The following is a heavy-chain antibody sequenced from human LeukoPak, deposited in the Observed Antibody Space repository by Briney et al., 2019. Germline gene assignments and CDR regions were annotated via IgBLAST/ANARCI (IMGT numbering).Heavy chain of an antibody. Sequence: SEALSLTCTVSGGSISSSSYYWGWIRQPPGKGLEWIGSIYYSGSTYYNPSLKSRVTISVDTSKNQFSLKLSSVTAADTAVYYCARGGYGSGSYYLYYYYYYMDVWGKGTTVTVSS. V-gene: IGHV4-39*01. J-gene: IGHJ6*03. CDR2: IYYSGST. D-gene: IGHD3-10*01. CDR3: ARGGYGSGSYYLYYYYYYMDV. CDR1: GGSISSSSYY.